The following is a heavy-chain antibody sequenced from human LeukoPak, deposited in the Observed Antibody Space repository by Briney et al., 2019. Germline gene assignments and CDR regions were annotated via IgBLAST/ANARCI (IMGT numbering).Heavy chain of an antibody. D-gene: IGHD6-25*01. CDR2: ISAGGDTT. J-gene: IGHJ4*02. CDR1: GFTFSRYA. CDR3: AGISYSGTWPVGY. Sequence: PGRSLRLSCVASGFTFSRYAMSWVRQAPGKGLEWVSGISAGGDTTYTADSVRGRFTISRDNSNNTLYLQMNTLTAEDTAVYYCAGISYSGTWPVGYWGQGALVTVTA. V-gene: IGHV3-23*01.